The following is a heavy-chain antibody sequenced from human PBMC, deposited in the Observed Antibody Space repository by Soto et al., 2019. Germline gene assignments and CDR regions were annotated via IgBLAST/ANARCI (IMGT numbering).Heavy chain of an antibody. Sequence: GGSLRLSCVASGFTFSNYNMNWVRLAPGKGLEWVSHISGSSVYIHYADSVKGRFTISRDNARNSVYLQMDSLRAEDTAVYYCVGEGVLKPFSSWGQGALVTVSS. CDR1: GFTFSNYN. CDR2: ISGSSVYI. CDR3: VGEGVLKPFSS. J-gene: IGHJ5*02. V-gene: IGHV3-21*01.